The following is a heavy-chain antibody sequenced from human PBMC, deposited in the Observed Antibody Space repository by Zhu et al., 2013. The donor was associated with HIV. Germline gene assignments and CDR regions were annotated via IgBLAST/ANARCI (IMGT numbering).Heavy chain of an antibody. CDR3: ARDRGGGFDY. CDR2: IYYSGST. D-gene: IGHD5-12*01. Sequence: QVQLQESGPGLVKPSETLSLTCTVSGGSISSSSYYWGWIRQPPGKGLEWIGSIYYSGSTYYNPSLKSRVTISVDTSKNQFSLKLSSVTAADTAVYYCARDRGGGFDYWGQGTLVTVSS. V-gene: IGHV4-39*07. CDR1: GGSISSSSYY. J-gene: IGHJ4*02.